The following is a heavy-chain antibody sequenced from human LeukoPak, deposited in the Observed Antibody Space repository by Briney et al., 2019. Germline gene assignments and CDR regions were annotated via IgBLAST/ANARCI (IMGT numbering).Heavy chain of an antibody. CDR1: GFTFSDYY. J-gene: IGHJ3*02. CDR3: AIAKQSGSWFHDAFDI. Sequence: GGSLRLSCAVSGFTFSDYYMSWIRQAPGKGLEWVSYISSGGSTISHADSVKGRFTISRDNAENSLYLQMNSLRAEDTAVYYCAIAKQSGSWFHDAFDIWGQGTMVTVSS. V-gene: IGHV3-11*04. D-gene: IGHD6-13*01. CDR2: ISSGGSTI.